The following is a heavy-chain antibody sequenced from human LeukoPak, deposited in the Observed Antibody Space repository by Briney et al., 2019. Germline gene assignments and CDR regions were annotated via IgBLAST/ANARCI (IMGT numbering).Heavy chain of an antibody. CDR2: ISYNGNA. CDR3: ARPLSPIFRGPIDY. D-gene: IGHD3-3*01. CDR1: GGSISSYY. Sequence: SETLSLTCTVSGGSISSYYWSWIRQPPGKGLEWVGYISYNGNANYTPSVRSRFTISGGTSKNQFSLQLSSLTAADTAVYYCARPLSPIFRGPIDYWGQGTLVTVSS. J-gene: IGHJ4*02. V-gene: IGHV4-59*12.